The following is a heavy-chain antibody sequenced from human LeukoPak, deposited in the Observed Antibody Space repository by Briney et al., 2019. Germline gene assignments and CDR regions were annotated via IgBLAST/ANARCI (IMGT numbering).Heavy chain of an antibody. Sequence: SETLSLTCTVSGGSISSYYWSWIRQPPGKGLEWIGYIYYSGSTNYNPSLKSRVTISVDTSKNQFSLKLSSVTAADTAVYYCARGAYYDFWSCYYPNWFDPWGQGTLVTVSS. CDR3: ARGAYYDFWSCYYPNWFDP. V-gene: IGHV4-59*01. D-gene: IGHD3-3*01. CDR2: IYYSGST. J-gene: IGHJ5*02. CDR1: GGSISSYY.